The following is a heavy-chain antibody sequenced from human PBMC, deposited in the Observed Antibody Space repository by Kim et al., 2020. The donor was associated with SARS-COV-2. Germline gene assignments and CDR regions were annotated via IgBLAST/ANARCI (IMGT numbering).Heavy chain of an antibody. J-gene: IGHJ4*02. CDR3: ARGYSGYDQRAFDY. Sequence: SETLSLTCAVYGGSFSGYYWSWIRQPPGKGLEWIGEINHSGSTNYNPSLKSRVTISVDTSKNQFSLKLSSVTAADTAVYYCARGYSGYDQRAFDYWGQGTLVTVSS. CDR2: INHSGST. D-gene: IGHD5-12*01. CDR1: GGSFSGYY. V-gene: IGHV4-34*01.